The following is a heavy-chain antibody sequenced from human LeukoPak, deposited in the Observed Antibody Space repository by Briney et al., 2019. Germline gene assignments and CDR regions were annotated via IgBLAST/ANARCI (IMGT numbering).Heavy chain of an antibody. CDR2: IIPIFGTA. V-gene: IGHV1-69*13. CDR1: GYTFTSYG. D-gene: IGHD6-13*01. CDR3: ARESGSSWASRPTYYYYGMDV. Sequence: GASVKVSCKASGYTFTSYGISWVRQAPGQGLEWMGGIIPIFGTANYAQKFQGRVTITADESTSTAYMELSSLRSEDTAVYYCARESGSSWASRPTYYYYGMDVWGQGTTVTVSS. J-gene: IGHJ6*02.